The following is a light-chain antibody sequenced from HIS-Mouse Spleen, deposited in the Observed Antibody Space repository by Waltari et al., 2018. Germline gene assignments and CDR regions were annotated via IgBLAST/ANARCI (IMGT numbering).Light chain of an antibody. CDR3: SSYTSSSTLE. Sequence: QSALTQPASVSGSPGQSITISCTGTSSDVGGYNYVSWYQQHPGKAPKLMLYDVSNRPSGVSNRFSGSKSGNTAALTISGLQAEDEADYYCSSYTSSSTLEFGGGTKLTVL. CDR2: DVS. J-gene: IGLJ2*01. V-gene: IGLV2-14*03. CDR1: SSDVGGYNY.